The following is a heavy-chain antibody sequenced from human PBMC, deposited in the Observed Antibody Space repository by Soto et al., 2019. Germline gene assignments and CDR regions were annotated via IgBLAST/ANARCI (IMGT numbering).Heavy chain of an antibody. CDR2: INPSGGST. D-gene: IGHD3-3*01. CDR1: GYTFTSYY. J-gene: IGHJ3*02. V-gene: IGHV1-46*03. Sequence: QVQLVQSGAEVKKPGASVKVSCKASGYTFTSYYMHWVRQAPGQGLEWMGIINPSGGSTSYAQKLQGRVTMTRDTSTSTVYMELSSLRSEDTAVYYCARERYPITLRFLEWSVDAFDIWGQGTMVTVSS. CDR3: ARERYPITLRFLEWSVDAFDI.